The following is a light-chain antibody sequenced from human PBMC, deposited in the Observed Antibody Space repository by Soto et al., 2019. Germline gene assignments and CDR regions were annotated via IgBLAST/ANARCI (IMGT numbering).Light chain of an antibody. J-gene: IGKJ2*01. V-gene: IGKV3-20*01. CDR1: RSFASSY. Sequence: EIVFTQSPSTLSLPPGERATLSCRASRSFASSYLAWYQHKPGQAPRLPIYAASSRATGIPDRFIGSGSGTDFTLTISRLEPDDSAVYYCHHYDSSPPYTFGQGTKVDIK. CDR2: AAS. CDR3: HHYDSSPPYT.